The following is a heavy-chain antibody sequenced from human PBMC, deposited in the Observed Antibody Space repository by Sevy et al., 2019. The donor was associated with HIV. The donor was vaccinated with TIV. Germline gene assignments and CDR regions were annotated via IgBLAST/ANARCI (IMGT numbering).Heavy chain of an antibody. CDR3: AGLFNIAARRDAFDI. V-gene: IGHV1-2*02. J-gene: IGHJ3*02. CDR2: INPNSGGT. Sequence: ASVKVSCKASGYTFTGYYMHWVRQAPGQGLEWMGWINPNSGGTNYAQKFQGRVTMTRDTSISTAYMELSRLRSDDTAVYYCAGLFNIAARRDAFDIWGQGTMVTVSS. CDR1: GYTFTGYY. D-gene: IGHD6-6*01.